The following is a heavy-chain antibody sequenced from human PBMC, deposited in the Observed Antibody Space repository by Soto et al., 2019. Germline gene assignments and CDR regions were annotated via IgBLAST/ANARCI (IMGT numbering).Heavy chain of an antibody. CDR2: INAGNGNT. D-gene: IGHD3-16*01. V-gene: IGHV1-3*01. CDR1: GYTFTGYA. CDR3: AMVDVYVTPSPQDV. Sequence: ASVKVSCKASGYTFTGYAIHWVRQAPGQRLEWMGWINAGNGNTNYAQNLQGRVTLTTDTSTSTAYMELRSLRSNDTAIYYCAMVDVYVTPSPQDVWGQGTTVTVSS. J-gene: IGHJ6*02.